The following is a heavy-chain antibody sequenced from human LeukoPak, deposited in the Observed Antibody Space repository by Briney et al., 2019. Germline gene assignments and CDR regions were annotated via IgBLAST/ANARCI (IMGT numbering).Heavy chain of an antibody. J-gene: IGHJ4*02. CDR3: AKQSYARSLGE. CDR2: TNSGGTST. D-gene: IGHD2-8*01. Sequence: GGSLRLSCATSGFPFSDFSMSWVRQAPGKGLEWISTTNSGGTSTYYAESVKGRFTISRDNSKNTLYLQMSSLRVEDTAIYYCAKQSYARSLGEGGPGTLVSVSS. V-gene: IGHV3-23*01. CDR1: GFPFSDFS.